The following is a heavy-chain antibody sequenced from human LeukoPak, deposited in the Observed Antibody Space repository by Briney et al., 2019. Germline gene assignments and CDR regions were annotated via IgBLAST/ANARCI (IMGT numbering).Heavy chain of an antibody. CDR3: AGPPQAGPFDY. CDR2: IKPDGSEA. D-gene: IGHD6-19*01. CDR1: GFIFSNYW. Sequence: PGGSLRLSCAASGFIFSNYWMTWVRQAPGKGLEWVANIKPDGSEAHYVDSLKGRFAISRDNAKNSLYLRMNSLRAEDTAVYYCAGPPQAGPFDYWGQGTLVTVSS. V-gene: IGHV3-7*03. J-gene: IGHJ4*02.